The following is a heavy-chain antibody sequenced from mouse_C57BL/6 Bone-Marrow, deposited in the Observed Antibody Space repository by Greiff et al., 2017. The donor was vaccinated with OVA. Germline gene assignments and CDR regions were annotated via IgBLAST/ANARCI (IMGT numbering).Heavy chain of an antibody. CDR3: AIITTVVDYYAMDY. V-gene: IGHV1-59*01. Sequence: VQLQQPGAELVRPGTSVKLSCKASGYTFTSYWMHWVKQRPGQGLEWIGVIDPSDSYTNYNQKFKGKATLTVDTSSSTAYMQLSSLTSEDSAVYYCAIITTVVDYYAMDYWGQGTSVTVSS. CDR1: GYTFTSYW. CDR2: IDPSDSYT. D-gene: IGHD1-1*01. J-gene: IGHJ4*01.